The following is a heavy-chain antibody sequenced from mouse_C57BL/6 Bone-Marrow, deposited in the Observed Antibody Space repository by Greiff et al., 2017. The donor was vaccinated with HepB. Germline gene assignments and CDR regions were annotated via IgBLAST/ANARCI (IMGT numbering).Heavy chain of an antibody. J-gene: IGHJ2*01. Sequence: EVMLVESGGGLVKPGGSLKLSCAASGFTFSDYGMHWVRQAPEKGLEWVAYISSGSSTIYYADTVKGRFTISRDNAKNTLFLQMTSLRSEDTAMYYCARQVYDYDGYYFDYWGQGTTLTVSS. CDR1: GFTFSDYG. V-gene: IGHV5-17*01. D-gene: IGHD2-4*01. CDR2: ISSGSSTI. CDR3: ARQVYDYDGYYFDY.